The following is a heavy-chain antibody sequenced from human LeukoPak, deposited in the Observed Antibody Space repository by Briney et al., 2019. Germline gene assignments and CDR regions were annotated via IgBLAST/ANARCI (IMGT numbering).Heavy chain of an antibody. CDR1: GGSISSYY. CDR3: ARGRDTVSTPFDY. CDR2: IYNRGNT. D-gene: IGHD2-15*01. J-gene: IGHJ4*02. V-gene: IGHV4-59*01. Sequence: PSETLSLTCTVSGGSISSYYWSWIRQPPGKGLEWIGYIYNRGNTNYNPSLESRVTISVDTSKNQFSLKVNSVTAADTAVYYCARGRDTVSTPFDYCGQGTLVTVSS.